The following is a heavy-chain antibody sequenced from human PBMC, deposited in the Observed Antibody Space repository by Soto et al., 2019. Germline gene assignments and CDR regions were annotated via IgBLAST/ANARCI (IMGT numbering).Heavy chain of an antibody. CDR1: GFTFGDYA. D-gene: IGHD2-21*02. J-gene: IGHJ4*02. V-gene: IGHV3-49*04. CDR3: TRDPKAYCGGDCSRTNY. CDR2: IRSKAYGGTT. Sequence: GGSLRLCCTASGFTFGDYAMSWVRQAPGKGLEWVGFIRSKAYGGTTEYAASVKGRFTISRDDSKSIAYLQMNSLKTEDTAVYYCTRDPKAYCGGDCSRTNYWAQGTLVTVSS.